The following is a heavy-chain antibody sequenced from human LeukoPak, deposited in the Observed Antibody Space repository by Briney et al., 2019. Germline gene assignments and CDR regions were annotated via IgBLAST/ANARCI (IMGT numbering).Heavy chain of an antibody. V-gene: IGHV3-30*04. CDR1: GFTFSTYA. CDR3: AREEHDYVWGSYRYYYYYGIDV. CDR2: ISYDGSYQ. J-gene: IGHJ6*02. D-gene: IGHD3-16*02. Sequence: PGKSLRLSCAASGFTFSTYAMHWVRQAPGKGLEWVSLISYDGSYQYYADSVKGRFTISRDNSKSTLYLQMNSLRTEDTAVYYCAREEHDYVWGSYRYYYYYGIDVWGQGTTVTVSS.